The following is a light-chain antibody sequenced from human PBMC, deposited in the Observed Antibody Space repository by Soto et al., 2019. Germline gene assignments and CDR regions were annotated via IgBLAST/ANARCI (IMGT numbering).Light chain of an antibody. V-gene: IGLV2-14*03. CDR1: SSDVGGYNY. Sequence: QSVLTQPASVSGSPGQSITISCTGTSSDVGGYNYVSWYQQHPGKAPKLMISNVGDRPSGVSNRFSGSKSGNTASLTISGRQTEDEADYYCSSYTSSSTVVFGGGTKLTVL. J-gene: IGLJ3*02. CDR2: NVG. CDR3: SSYTSSSTVV.